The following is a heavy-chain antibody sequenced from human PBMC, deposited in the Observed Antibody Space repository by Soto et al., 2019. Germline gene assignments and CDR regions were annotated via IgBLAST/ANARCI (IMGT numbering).Heavy chain of an antibody. CDR3: AKDSREYSGYESGGFDY. Sequence: GGSLRLSCAASGFTFSSYGMHWVRQAPGKGLEWVAVISYDGSNKYYADSVKGRFTISRDNSKNTLYLQMNSLRAEDTAVYYCAKDSREYSGYESGGFDYWGQGTLVTVSS. J-gene: IGHJ4*02. V-gene: IGHV3-30*18. D-gene: IGHD5-12*01. CDR2: ISYDGSNK. CDR1: GFTFSSYG.